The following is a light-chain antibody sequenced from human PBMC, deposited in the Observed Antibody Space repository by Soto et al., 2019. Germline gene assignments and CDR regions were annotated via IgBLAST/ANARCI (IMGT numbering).Light chain of an antibody. CDR3: QQRNTWPPIT. J-gene: IGKJ5*01. CDR2: DAS. CDR1: QSVRTY. V-gene: IGKV3-11*01. Sequence: EIVLTHSPVTLSLTPLERATLSFMASQSVRTYLACYQVKPGQAPRLLIYDASRRASGVPARFSGSGSGTDFTLTISSLEPEDFALYYCQQRNTWPPITFGQGTRLEIK.